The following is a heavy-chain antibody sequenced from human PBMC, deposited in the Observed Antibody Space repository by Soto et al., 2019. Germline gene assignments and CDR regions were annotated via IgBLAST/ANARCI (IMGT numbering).Heavy chain of an antibody. Sequence: SETLSLTCTVSGDSITNSNYYWGWFRQPPGKGLEWIASIYYIGSTYYNPSLKSQVTISVDTSNNQFSLNLNSVTASDTAVYYCASLRPPSRAIYPRGWFDPWGQGTLVTVSS. CDR2: IYYIGST. V-gene: IGHV4-39*01. CDR1: GDSITNSNYY. J-gene: IGHJ5*02. CDR3: ASLRPPSRAIYPRGWFDP.